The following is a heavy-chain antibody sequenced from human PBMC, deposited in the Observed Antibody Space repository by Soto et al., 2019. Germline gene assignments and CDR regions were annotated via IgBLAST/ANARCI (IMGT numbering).Heavy chain of an antibody. V-gene: IGHV3-23*01. CDR3: AKMLYDFWSGPSTYYFNY. D-gene: IGHD3-3*01. Sequence: EVQLLESGGGLVQPGGSLRLSCAASGFTFSNYAMSWVRQAPGKGLEWVSAISGSGGTTYYVDSVKGRFTISRDNSKNTLYLQMNSLRVEDTAVYYCAKMLYDFWSGPSTYYFNYWGQGSLVTVSS. CDR2: ISGSGGTT. J-gene: IGHJ4*02. CDR1: GFTFSNYA.